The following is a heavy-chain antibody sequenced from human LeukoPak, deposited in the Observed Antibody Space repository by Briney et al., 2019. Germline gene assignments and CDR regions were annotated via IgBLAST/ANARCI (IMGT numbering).Heavy chain of an antibody. Sequence: PSETLSLTCTVSGSSISTYYWSWVRQPPGKGLEWIGYIYYSGSTNYNPSLKSRVTISVDTSKNQFSLKLSSVTAADTAVYYCARVGSGWYDVTFDYWGQGTLVTVSS. CDR3: ARVGSGWYDVTFDY. CDR2: IYYSGST. CDR1: GSSISTYY. D-gene: IGHD6-19*01. J-gene: IGHJ4*02. V-gene: IGHV4-59*01.